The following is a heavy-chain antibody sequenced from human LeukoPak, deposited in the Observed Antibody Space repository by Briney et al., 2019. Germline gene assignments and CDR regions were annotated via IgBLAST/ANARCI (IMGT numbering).Heavy chain of an antibody. CDR1: GYTLTKLS. CDR2: FDPEDGER. CDR3: ASWKDYYESSGGPFDY. Sequence: RVASVKVSCKVSGYTLTKLSMHWGRQTPGKGLEWMGGFDPEDGERHYAQNFQGRVTMTEDTSTDTAYMEPSSLRSEDTAVYYCASWKDYYESSGGPFDYWGQGTLVTVSS. J-gene: IGHJ4*02. D-gene: IGHD3-22*01. V-gene: IGHV1-24*01.